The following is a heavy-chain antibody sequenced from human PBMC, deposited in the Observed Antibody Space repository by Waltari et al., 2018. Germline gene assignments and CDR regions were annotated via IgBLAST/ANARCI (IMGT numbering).Heavy chain of an antibody. V-gene: IGHV4-4*07. CDR2: IYASGTT. D-gene: IGHD3-9*01. CDR3: ARGLAFDS. J-gene: IGHJ4*02. CDR1: GSSISNNY. Sequence: QVQLQESGPGLVKPSETLSLTCTVSGSSISNNYWNWIRQPAGKGLEWIGGIYASGTTNYNPSLKSRVSVSVDTSKNQFSLNLTSVTAADTAVYYCARGLAFDSWGQGSLVTVSS.